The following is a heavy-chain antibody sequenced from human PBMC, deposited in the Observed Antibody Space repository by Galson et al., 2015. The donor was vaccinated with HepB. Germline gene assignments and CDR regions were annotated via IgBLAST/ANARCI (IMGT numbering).Heavy chain of an antibody. CDR3: AGRHATTTDYGMDI. CDR2: IFPADSDT. V-gene: IGHV5-51*03. Sequence: QSGAEVKKPGESLKISCKSSGYNFTTYWIGWVRQMPGKGLEWMGIIFPADSDTRYSPSFQGQVTISADKSISTAYLQWISLRASASAMYYSAGRHATTTDYGMDIWGQGTTVTVSS. D-gene: IGHD1-1*01. CDR1: GYNFTTYW. J-gene: IGHJ6*02.